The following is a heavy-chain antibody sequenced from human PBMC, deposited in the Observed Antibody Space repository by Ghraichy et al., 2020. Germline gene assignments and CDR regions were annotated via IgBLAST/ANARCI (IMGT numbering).Heavy chain of an antibody. CDR1: GFTFSSYA. Sequence: GGSLRLSCAASGFTFSSYAMSWVRQAPGKGLEWVSAISGSGGSTYYADSVKGRFTISRDNSKNTLYLQMNSLRAEDTAVYYCAKAGRIRITIFGVDRLHRYFDLWGRGTLVTVSS. CDR3: AKAGRIRITIFGVDRLHRYFDL. V-gene: IGHV3-23*01. CDR2: ISGSGGST. D-gene: IGHD3-3*01. J-gene: IGHJ2*01.